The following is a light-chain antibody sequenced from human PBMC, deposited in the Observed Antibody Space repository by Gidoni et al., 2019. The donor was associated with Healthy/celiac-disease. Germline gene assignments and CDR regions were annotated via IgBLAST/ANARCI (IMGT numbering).Light chain of an antibody. V-gene: IGKV1-5*03. CDR3: QQYNSSPWT. Sequence: IQLPQSPSTLSASVGDRVTITCRASQSISSWLAWYQQKPGKAPKLLIYKASSLESGVPSRFSGSGSGTEFTLTISSLQSDDFATYYCQQYNSSPWTFGQGTKVEIK. CDR2: KAS. J-gene: IGKJ1*01. CDR1: QSISSW.